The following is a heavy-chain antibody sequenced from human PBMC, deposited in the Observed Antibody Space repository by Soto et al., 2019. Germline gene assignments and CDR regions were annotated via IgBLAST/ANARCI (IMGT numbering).Heavy chain of an antibody. Sequence: PGGSLRLSCAASGFTFSSYSMNWVRQAPGKGLEWVSSISSSSSYIYYADSVKGRFTISRDNAKNSLYLQINSLRAEDTAVYYCARDTKKEWLVPSYYYYYYGMDVRGQGTTVTVSS. V-gene: IGHV3-21*01. CDR2: ISSSSSYI. D-gene: IGHD6-19*01. J-gene: IGHJ6*02. CDR1: GFTFSSYS. CDR3: ARDTKKEWLVPSYYYYYYGMDV.